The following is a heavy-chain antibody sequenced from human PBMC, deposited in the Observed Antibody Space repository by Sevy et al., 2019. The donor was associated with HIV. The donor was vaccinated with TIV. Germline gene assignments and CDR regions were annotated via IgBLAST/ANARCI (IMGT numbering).Heavy chain of an antibody. D-gene: IGHD6-19*01. J-gene: IGHJ2*01. CDR2: ISSSSSTI. V-gene: IGHV3-48*02. Sequence: GGSLRLSCAASGFTFSSYSMNWVRQAPGKGLEWVSYISSSSSTIYYADSVKGRFTISRDNAKNSLYLQMNSLRDEDTTVYYCASDSSGSDWYFDLWGRGTLVTVSS. CDR3: ASDSSGSDWYFDL. CDR1: GFTFSSYS.